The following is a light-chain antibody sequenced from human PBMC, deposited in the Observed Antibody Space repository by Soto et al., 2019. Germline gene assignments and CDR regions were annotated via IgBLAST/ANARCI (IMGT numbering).Light chain of an antibody. CDR2: GAS. J-gene: IGKJ2*01. CDR1: QSVRSSY. Sequence: EIVLTQSPGTLSLSPGERATLSCRASQSVRSSYLAWYQQKPGQAPRLLIHGASTSASGIPDRFTGSGSGTDFTLTIRRLEPEDFAVYYCQQYGGAHMYTFGQGTKLEIK. V-gene: IGKV3-20*01. CDR3: QQYGGAHMYT.